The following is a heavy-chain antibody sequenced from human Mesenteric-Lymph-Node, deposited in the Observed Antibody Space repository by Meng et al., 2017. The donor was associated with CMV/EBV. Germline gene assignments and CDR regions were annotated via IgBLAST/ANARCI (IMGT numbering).Heavy chain of an antibody. V-gene: IGHV1-69-2*01. CDR3: ATDPPGVYGSGRYTPTPTRGPTNY. D-gene: IGHD3-10*01. CDR1: Y. J-gene: IGHJ4*02. Sequence: YIHWVQQAPGRGLEWVGLIDPEEGETKYSEKFQGRVTISADTSTDTAYLEMRSLKSEDTAVYYCATDPPGVYGSGRYTPTPTRGPTNYWGQGTLVTVSS. CDR2: IDPEEGET.